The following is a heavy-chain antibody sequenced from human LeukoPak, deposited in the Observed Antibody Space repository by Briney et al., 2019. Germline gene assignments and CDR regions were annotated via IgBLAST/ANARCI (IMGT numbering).Heavy chain of an antibody. D-gene: IGHD2-15*01. J-gene: IGHJ6*03. CDR3: ARDACGGSCYGISDYMDV. CDR2: INPSGGST. V-gene: IGHV1-46*01. CDR1: GYTFTSYY. Sequence: GASVKVSCKASGYTFTSYYMHWVRQAPGQGLEWMGIINPSGGSTSYAQKFQGRVTMTRDTSTSTVYMELSSLRSEDTAVYYCARDACGGSCYGISDYMDVWGKGTTVTVSS.